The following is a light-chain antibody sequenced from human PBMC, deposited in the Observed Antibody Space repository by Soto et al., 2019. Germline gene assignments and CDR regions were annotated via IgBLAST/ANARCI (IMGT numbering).Light chain of an antibody. CDR3: QQHSNSPWT. V-gene: IGKV3D-20*02. J-gene: IGKJ1*01. CDR2: AIS. CDR1: QSVTSNY. Sequence: EIVLTQSPGTLSLSPGESAALSCRARQSVTSNYLVWYRQKPGQAPRLLIYAISSRAAGIPDRFSGSGAGTDFTLTITRLEPEDSAVYYCQQHSNSPWTFGQGTRVEI.